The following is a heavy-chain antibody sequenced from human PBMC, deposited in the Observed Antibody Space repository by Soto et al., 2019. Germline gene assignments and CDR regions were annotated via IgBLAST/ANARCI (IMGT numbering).Heavy chain of an antibody. V-gene: IGHV4-34*01. CDR3: ARDKITGLFDY. CDR1: GGSFSGYY. Sequence: PSETLSLTCAVYGGSFSGYYRTWIRQPPGTGLEWIGEINHSGSTNYNPSLKSRVTISVDTSKNQFSLKLTSVTAADTAAYYCARDKITGLFDYWGQGTLVTVS. D-gene: IGHD2-8*02. J-gene: IGHJ4*02. CDR2: INHSGST.